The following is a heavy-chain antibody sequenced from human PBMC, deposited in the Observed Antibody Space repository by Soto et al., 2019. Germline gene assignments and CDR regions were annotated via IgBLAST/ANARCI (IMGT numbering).Heavy chain of an antibody. CDR3: TRRIAVAGTYYFDY. J-gene: IGHJ4*02. D-gene: IGHD6-19*01. V-gene: IGHV3-15*07. Sequence: LLVESGGGIVQPGGSLRLSCVASGFTFSHAWMDWGRQAPGKGLEWVGRIKSISDGETTNYAASVAGRFTISRDDSKNTRFLHVNSLKTEDTGVYYCTRRIAVAGTYYFDYWGQGPLVTVSA. CDR1: GFTFSHAW. CDR2: IKSISDGETT.